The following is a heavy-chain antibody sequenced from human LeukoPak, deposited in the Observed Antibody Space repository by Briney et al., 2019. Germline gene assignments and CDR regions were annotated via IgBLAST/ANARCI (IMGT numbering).Heavy chain of an antibody. D-gene: IGHD3-10*01. CDR2: ISSSSSYI. J-gene: IGHJ4*02. CDR1: GFTFSSYS. V-gene: IGHV3-21*01. Sequence: GGSLRLSCAASGFTFSSYSMNWVRQAPGKGLEWVSSISSSSSYIYYADSVKGRFTISRDNAKNSLYLQMNSLRAEDTAVYYCARDRTSPLWFGELSGKWGQGTLVTVSS. CDR3: ARDRTSPLWFGELSGK.